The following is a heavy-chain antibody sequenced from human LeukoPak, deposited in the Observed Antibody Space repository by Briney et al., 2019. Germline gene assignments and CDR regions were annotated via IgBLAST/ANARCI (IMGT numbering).Heavy chain of an antibody. CDR3: AKIEGGSGSYEGSYFDY. D-gene: IGHD3-10*01. CDR2: LTGDGDST. J-gene: IGHJ4*02. CDR1: GFTFSNYA. Sequence: GGSLRLSCAASGFTFSNYAMSWVRQAPGKGLEWVSTLTGDGDSTYYTDSVQGRFTISRDNSKNTLYLQMNSLRAEDTAVYYCAKIEGGSGSYEGSYFDYWGQGTLVTVSS. V-gene: IGHV3-23*01.